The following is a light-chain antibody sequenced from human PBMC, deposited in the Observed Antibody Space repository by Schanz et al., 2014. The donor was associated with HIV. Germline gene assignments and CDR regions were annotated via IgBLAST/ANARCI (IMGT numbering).Light chain of an antibody. Sequence: QSALTHPASVSGSPGQSITISCTGTSSDVGGYNSVSWYQQHPGKAPKLMIYDVNNRPSGVSNRFSGSKSGNTASLTISGLQAEDEAEYFCSSYTTGSTVVFGGGTKLTVL. CDR1: SSDVGGYNS. CDR3: SSYTTGSTVV. CDR2: DVN. V-gene: IGLV2-14*03. J-gene: IGLJ2*01.